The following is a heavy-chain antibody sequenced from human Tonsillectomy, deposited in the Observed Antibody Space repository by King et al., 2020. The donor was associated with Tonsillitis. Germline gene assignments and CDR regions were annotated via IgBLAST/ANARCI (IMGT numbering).Heavy chain of an antibody. CDR3: ARDQRSYWLNYYYYGMDV. D-gene: IGHD1-26*01. CDR1: GFTFSSYA. V-gene: IGHV3-30-3*01. Sequence: VQLVESGGGVVQPGRSLRLSCAASGFTFSSYAMHWVRQAPGKGLEWVAVISYDGSNKYYADSVKGRFTISRDNSKNTLDLQINSLRAEDTAVYYCARDQRSYWLNYYYYGMDVWGQGTTVTVSS. J-gene: IGHJ6*02. CDR2: ISYDGSNK.